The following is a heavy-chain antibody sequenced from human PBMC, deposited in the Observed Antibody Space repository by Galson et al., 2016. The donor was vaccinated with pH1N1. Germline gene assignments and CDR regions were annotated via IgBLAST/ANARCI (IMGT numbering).Heavy chain of an antibody. V-gene: IGHV2-5*02. CDR2: IYWDDDK. Sequence: PALVKPTQTLTLTCTFSGFSLSTSGVRVGWIRQPPGKALEWLALIYWDDDKRYSPSLKSRLTITKVTSKNQVVLTMTNMDPVDTATYYCAHSSLGESLNWFDPWGQGTLVTVSS. CDR3: AHSSLGESLNWFDP. D-gene: IGHD3-10*01. CDR1: GFSLSTSGVR. J-gene: IGHJ5*02.